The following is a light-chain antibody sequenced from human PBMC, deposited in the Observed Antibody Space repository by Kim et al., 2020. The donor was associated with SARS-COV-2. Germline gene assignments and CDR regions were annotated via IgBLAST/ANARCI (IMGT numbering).Light chain of an antibody. CDR3: QQYDNLYT. CDR2: DAS. Sequence: LSASVGDRVTITCQASQDISNYLNWYQQKPVKAPKLLIYDASNLETGVPSRFSGSGSGTDFTFTISSLQPEDIATYYCQQYDNLYTFGQGTKLEI. V-gene: IGKV1-33*01. J-gene: IGKJ2*01. CDR1: QDISNY.